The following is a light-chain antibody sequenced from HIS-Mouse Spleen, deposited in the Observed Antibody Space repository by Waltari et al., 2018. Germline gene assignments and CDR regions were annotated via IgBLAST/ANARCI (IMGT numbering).Light chain of an antibody. J-gene: IGLJ3*02. Sequence: QSALTQPASVSGSPGQSITLSCTGTSSYVGSYNLVSWYQQHPGKAPKLMIYEGSKRPSGVSNRFSGSKSGNTASLTISGLQAEDEADYYCCSHAGSSTLVFGGGTKLTVL. CDR1: SSYVGSYNL. V-gene: IGLV2-23*01. CDR2: EGS. CDR3: CSHAGSSTLV.